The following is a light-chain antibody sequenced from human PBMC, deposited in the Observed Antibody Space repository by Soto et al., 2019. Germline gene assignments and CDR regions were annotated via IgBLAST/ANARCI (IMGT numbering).Light chain of an antibody. CDR3: QQYDDLPET. J-gene: IGKJ1*01. V-gene: IGKV3-15*01. CDR2: GAS. Sequence: EIGMKNSPSTVSVSPGERATLSCRASQNVRSNLAWYQQKPGQASRLLIYGASTRATGIPARFSGRGSGTEFILTISSLQSEDFAVYYCQQYDDLPETFGQGTKVDI. CDR1: QNVRSN.